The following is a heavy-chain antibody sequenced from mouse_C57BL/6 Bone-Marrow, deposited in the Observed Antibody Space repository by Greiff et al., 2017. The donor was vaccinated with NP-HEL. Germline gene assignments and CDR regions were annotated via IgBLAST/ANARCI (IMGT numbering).Heavy chain of an antibody. D-gene: IGHD1-1*01. CDR3: VIPLYYGSSYEAMDY. Sequence: EVKLMESGGGLVQPKGSLKLSCAASGFTFNTYAMHWVRQAPGKGLEWVARIRSKSSNYATYYADSVKDRLTISSDDSQSMLYLQMNNLKTEDTAMYYCVIPLYYGSSYEAMDYWGQGTSVTVSS. CDR1: GFTFNTYA. V-gene: IGHV10-3*01. CDR2: IRSKSSNYAT. J-gene: IGHJ4*01.